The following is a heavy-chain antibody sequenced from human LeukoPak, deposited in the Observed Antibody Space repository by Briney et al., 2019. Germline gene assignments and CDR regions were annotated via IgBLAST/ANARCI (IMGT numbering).Heavy chain of an antibody. J-gene: IGHJ5*02. CDR3: ARVAHQYCSSTSCYTFWFDP. D-gene: IGHD2-2*02. Sequence: ASVKVSCKASGYTFTGYYMHWVRQAPGQGLEWMGWINPNSGGTNYVQKFQGRVTMTRDTSISTAYMELSRLRSDDTAVYYCARVAHQYCSSTSCYTFWFDPWGQGTLVTVSS. CDR1: GYTFTGYY. V-gene: IGHV1-2*02. CDR2: INPNSGGT.